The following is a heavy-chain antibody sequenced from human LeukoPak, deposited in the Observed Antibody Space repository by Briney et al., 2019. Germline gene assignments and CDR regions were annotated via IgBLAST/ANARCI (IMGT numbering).Heavy chain of an antibody. CDR1: LGSISSSSYY. CDR3: ASLGLYCSSTSCYH. Sequence: PSETLSLTCMHSLGSISSSSYYWGWIRQPPGKGLEWIGRIYYGGSTYYNPSLTSRVTISVDTSKNQFSLKLSSVTAADTAVYYCASLGLYCSSTSCYHWGQGTLVTVSS. J-gene: IGHJ4*02. CDR2: IYYGGST. D-gene: IGHD2-2*01. V-gene: IGHV4-39*01.